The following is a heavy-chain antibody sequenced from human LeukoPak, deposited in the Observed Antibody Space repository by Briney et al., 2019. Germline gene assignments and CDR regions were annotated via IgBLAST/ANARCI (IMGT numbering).Heavy chain of an antibody. CDR1: GGSISSHS. V-gene: IGHV4-59*06. CDR2: ICSSGSA. D-gene: IGHD2-15*01. CDR3: ARDGGGSLYGMDV. Sequence: SETLSLTCTVSGGSISSHSWSWIRQRPGEGLQWIGYICSSGSAYYNPSLKSRVTMSIDTSNNQFSLKLNSVTAADTAVYYCARDGGGSLYGMDVWGQGTTVTVSS. J-gene: IGHJ6*02.